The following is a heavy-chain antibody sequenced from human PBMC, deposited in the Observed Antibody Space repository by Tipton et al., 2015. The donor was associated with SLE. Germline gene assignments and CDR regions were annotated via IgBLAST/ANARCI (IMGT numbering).Heavy chain of an antibody. CDR1: GGSFSSYY. D-gene: IGHD3-10*01. Sequence: TLSLTCTVSGGSFSSYYWSWIRQSPGKALEWIGDIHDSGDRHYNPSLKSRVTISLDTSKNQFSLNLSSVTAADTAVYYCARGKISRPSGSYYIASKRFDSWGQGVLVTVSS. J-gene: IGHJ5*01. V-gene: IGHV4-34*01. CDR3: ARGKISRPSGSYYIASKRFDS. CDR2: IHDSGDR.